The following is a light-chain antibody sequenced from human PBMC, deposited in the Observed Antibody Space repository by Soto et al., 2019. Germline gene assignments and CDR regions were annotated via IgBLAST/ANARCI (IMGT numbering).Light chain of an antibody. CDR2: WAS. J-gene: IGKJ1*01. V-gene: IGKV4-1*01. CDR1: QSVFYSSNSKNY. CDR3: QQYYATPWT. Sequence: DIVMTQSPDSLAVSLGERATINCKSSQSVFYSSNSKNYLAWYQQKPGQPPKLLIYWASLRESGVPDRFSGSGSATDFTLTISSLQAEDVAVYYCQQYYATPWTFGQGTKVEIK.